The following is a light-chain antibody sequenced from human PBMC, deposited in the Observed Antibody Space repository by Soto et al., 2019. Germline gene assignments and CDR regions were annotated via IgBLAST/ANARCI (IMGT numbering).Light chain of an antibody. CDR3: QAWDSSTHYA. J-gene: IGLJ1*01. Sequence: SYELAQPPSVSVSPGQTASIPCSGDKLGDKYASWYQQRPGQSPVVVIYEDNKRPSGIPERFSGSNSGNTATLTISGTQATDEADYYCQAWDSSTHYAFGTGTKVTVL. V-gene: IGLV3-1*01. CDR1: KLGDKY. CDR2: EDN.